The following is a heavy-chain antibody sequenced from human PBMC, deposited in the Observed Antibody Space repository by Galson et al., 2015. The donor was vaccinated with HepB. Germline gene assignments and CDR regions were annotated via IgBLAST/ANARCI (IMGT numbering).Heavy chain of an antibody. Sequence: SLRLSCAASGFTFSSYGMHWVRQAPGKGLEWVAFIRYDGNNKYYADSVKGRFTISRDNSKNTLYLQMSSLRAEDTAVYYCAKGLRRGDSYYYYYYGMDVWGQGTTVTVSS. V-gene: IGHV3-30*02. CDR3: AKGLRRGDSYYYYYYGMDV. CDR1: GFTFSSYG. CDR2: IRYDGNNK. J-gene: IGHJ6*02. D-gene: IGHD7-27*01.